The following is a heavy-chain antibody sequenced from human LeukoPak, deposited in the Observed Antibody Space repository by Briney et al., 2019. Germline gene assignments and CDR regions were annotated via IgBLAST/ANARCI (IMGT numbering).Heavy chain of an antibody. CDR1: GGSISSSSYY. CDR3: ARRNYFDSSLDY. Sequence: SETLSLTCTVSGGSISSSSYYWGWIRQPPGKGLEWIGSIYYSGNTYYNPSLKSRVTISVDTSKNQFSLKLSSVTAADTAVYYCARRNYFDSSLDYWGQGTLVTVSS. D-gene: IGHD3-22*01. CDR2: IYYSGNT. J-gene: IGHJ4*02. V-gene: IGHV4-39*01.